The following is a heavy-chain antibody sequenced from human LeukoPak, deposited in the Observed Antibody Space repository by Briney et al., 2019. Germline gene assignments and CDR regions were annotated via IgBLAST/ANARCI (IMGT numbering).Heavy chain of an antibody. V-gene: IGHV4-59*01. D-gene: IGHD4-17*01. CDR1: GSSINDFN. J-gene: IGHJ4*02. Sequence: TPSETLSLTCTVSGSSINDFNWGWTRQPPGKGLEFVAYIHYSGSTSYNPSLKSRVTISLDSSKSQFSLELRSVTAADTAFYYCARTGRTGDWGQGILVTVSS. CDR2: IHYSGST. CDR3: ARTGRTGD.